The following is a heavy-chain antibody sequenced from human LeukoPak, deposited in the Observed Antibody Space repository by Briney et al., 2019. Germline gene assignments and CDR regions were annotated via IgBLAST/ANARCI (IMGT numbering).Heavy chain of an antibody. CDR3: ARGIMSVAGYFDS. Sequence: PSETLSLTCTVSGGSISSYYWSWIRQPPGKGLEWIGYIYYSGSTNYNPSLKSRVTISVDTSKNQFSLRLSSLTAADTAVYYCARGIMSVAGYFDSWDQGTLVTVSS. D-gene: IGHD6-19*01. CDR1: GGSISSYY. CDR2: IYYSGST. V-gene: IGHV4-59*08. J-gene: IGHJ4*02.